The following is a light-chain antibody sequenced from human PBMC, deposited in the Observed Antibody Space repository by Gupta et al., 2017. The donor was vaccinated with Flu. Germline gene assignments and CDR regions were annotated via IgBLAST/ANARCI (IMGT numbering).Light chain of an antibody. CDR3: QQCNSYPRT. Sequence: DIQLTQSPSFLSASVGDSVTFTCRASQGISSYLAWYQQKPGKAPKLLIDAASTLQSGVPSRFSGSGSGTXFTLTIXSLQPEDFATYYCQQCNSYPRTFGXGTKLEIK. CDR2: AAS. V-gene: IGKV1-9*01. CDR1: QGISSY. J-gene: IGKJ1*01.